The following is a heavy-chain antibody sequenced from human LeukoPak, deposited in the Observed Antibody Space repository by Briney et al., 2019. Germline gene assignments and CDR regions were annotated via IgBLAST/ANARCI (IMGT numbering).Heavy chain of an antibody. D-gene: IGHD2-2*01. J-gene: IGHJ4*02. CDR3: ARVRIVVVPAAGDYFDY. CDR2: IDSSGNT. V-gene: IGHV4-61*02. Sequence: SQTLSLTCTVSGGSISSGSYFWSWIRQSAGRGLEWIGRIDSSGNTNYNPSLKSRVTMSLDTSKNQFSLKLSSVTAADTAVYYCARVRIVVVPAAGDYFDYWGQGTLVTVSS. CDR1: GGSISSGSYF.